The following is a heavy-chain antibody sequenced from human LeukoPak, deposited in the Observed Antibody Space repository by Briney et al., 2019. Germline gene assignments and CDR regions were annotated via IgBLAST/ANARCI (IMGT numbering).Heavy chain of an antibody. CDR1: GFTSSSYS. CDR2: IISSSSYI. D-gene: IGHD6-13*01. J-gene: IGHJ4*02. V-gene: IGHV3-21*01. Sequence: GVLRLSCAASGFTSSSYSMNWVRQPPRKGLEWVSSIISSSSYIYYADSVKGRFTISRDNAKNSMYLQMNSLRAEDTAVYYCARAGAAYSSSFYPGYWGQGTLVTVSS. CDR3: ARAGAAYSSSFYPGY.